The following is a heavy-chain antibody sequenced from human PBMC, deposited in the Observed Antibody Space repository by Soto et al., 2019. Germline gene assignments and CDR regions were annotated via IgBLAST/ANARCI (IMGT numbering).Heavy chain of an antibody. Sequence: PSETLSLTCTVPGGSVSSGSYYWSWIRQPPGKGLEWIGYIYYSGSTNYNPSLKSRVTISVDTSKNQFSLKLSSVTAADTAVYYCARERHYDILTGYYLNWFDPWGQGTLVTVSS. CDR3: ARERHYDILTGYYLNWFDP. CDR2: IYYSGST. V-gene: IGHV4-61*01. J-gene: IGHJ5*02. CDR1: GGSVSSGSYY. D-gene: IGHD3-9*01.